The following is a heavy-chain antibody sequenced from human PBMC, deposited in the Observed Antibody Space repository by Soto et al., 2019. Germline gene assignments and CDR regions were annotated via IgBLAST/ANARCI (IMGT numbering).Heavy chain of an antibody. J-gene: IGHJ3*02. CDR3: ARDNSNSGAFDI. D-gene: IGHD4-4*01. V-gene: IGHV4-61*01. CDR1: GGSVSSGSYY. Sequence: SETLSLTCTVSGGSVSSGSYYWSWIRQPPGKGLEWIGYIYYSGSTNYNPSLKSRVTISVDTSKNQYSLKLSSVTAAETAVYYCARDNSNSGAFDIWGQGTMVTVSS. CDR2: IYYSGST.